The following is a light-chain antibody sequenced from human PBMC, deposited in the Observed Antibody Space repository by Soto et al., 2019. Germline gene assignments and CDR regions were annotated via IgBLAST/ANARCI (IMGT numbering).Light chain of an antibody. V-gene: IGLV1-40*01. CDR3: QSYDSSLSGCV. Sequence: QSVLTQPPSVSGAPGQRVSISCTGSSSSIGAGYDVHWYQQVPGAAPKLLIHGNTNRPSGVPDRSSGSKSGTSASLAITGLQAEDEADYYCQSYDSSLSGCVFGTGTKVTVL. CDR2: GNT. CDR1: SSSIGAGYD. J-gene: IGLJ1*01.